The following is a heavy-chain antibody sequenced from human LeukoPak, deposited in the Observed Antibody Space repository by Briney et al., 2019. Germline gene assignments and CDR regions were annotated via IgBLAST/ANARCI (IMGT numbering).Heavy chain of an antibody. CDR2: IYYSGST. D-gene: IGHD3-10*01. CDR3: ARQTFGVLYFDS. J-gene: IGHJ4*02. Sequence: SETLSLTCAVCGGSFSDYYWTWIRQPPGKGLEWIGSIYYSGSTYYNPSLKSRVTISVDTSKNQFSLKLSSVTAADTAVYYCARQTFGVLYFDSWGQGTLAIVSS. V-gene: IGHV4-34*01. CDR1: GGSFSDYY.